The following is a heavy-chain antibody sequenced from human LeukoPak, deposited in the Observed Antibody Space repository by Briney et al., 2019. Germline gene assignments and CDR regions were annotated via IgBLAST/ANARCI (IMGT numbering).Heavy chain of an antibody. Sequence: GGSLRLSCAASGFMFGDYWMSWVRQAPGKGLEWVANIKQDESEKYYVDSVKGRFTISRDNAKNSLYLQMNSLRAEDTAVYYCARKNGMDVWGQGTTVTVSS. CDR1: GFMFGDYW. V-gene: IGHV3-7*01. CDR2: IKQDESEK. CDR3: ARKNGMDV. J-gene: IGHJ6*02.